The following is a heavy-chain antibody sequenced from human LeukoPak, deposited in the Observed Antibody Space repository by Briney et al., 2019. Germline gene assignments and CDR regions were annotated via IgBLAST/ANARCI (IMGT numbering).Heavy chain of an antibody. CDR3: ARWQYTISSGWFDP. J-gene: IGHJ5*02. D-gene: IGHD6-6*01. Sequence: SETLSLTCTVSGGSISSSSYYWGWIRQPPGKGLEWIGNIDYSGSTYYNPSLKSRVTISVDTSKNQFSLKLSSVTAADTAVYYCARWQYTISSGWFDPWGQGTLVTVSS. CDR1: GGSISSSSYY. V-gene: IGHV4-39*01. CDR2: IDYSGST.